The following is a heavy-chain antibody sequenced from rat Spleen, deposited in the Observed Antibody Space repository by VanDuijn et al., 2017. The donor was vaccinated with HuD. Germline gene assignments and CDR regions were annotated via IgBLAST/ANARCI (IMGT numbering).Heavy chain of an antibody. CDR2: IWGDGNS. D-gene: IGHD4-3*01. Sequence: QVQLKESGPGLVQPSQTLSLTCTVAGFSLTNYNVHWVRQPPGKGLDWMGVIWGDGNSNFNSALKSRLSISRDTSKSQVFLKMSSLQTEDTDTYYWSRDVGGYWGQGFIVTVSS. J-gene: IGHJ2*01. V-gene: IGHV2-32*01. CDR3: SRDVGGY. CDR1: GFSLTNYN.